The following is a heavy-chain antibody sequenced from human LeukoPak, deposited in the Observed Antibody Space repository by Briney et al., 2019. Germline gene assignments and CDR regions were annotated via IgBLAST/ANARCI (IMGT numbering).Heavy chain of an antibody. Sequence: SSQTLSLTCTVSGDSISNLNYYWSWIRQPAGKGLEWIGRIYASGSTNYNPSLKSRVTISVDTSKNRSSLKLNSVTASDTAVYYCARGRRHCNSTSCYQEDYWGQGTLVTVSA. D-gene: IGHD2/OR15-2a*01. CDR3: ARGRRHCNSTSCYQEDY. V-gene: IGHV4-61*02. J-gene: IGHJ4*02. CDR2: IYASGST. CDR1: GDSISNLNYY.